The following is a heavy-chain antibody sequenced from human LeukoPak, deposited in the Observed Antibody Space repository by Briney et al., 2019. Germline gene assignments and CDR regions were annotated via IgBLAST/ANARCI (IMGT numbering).Heavy chain of an antibody. CDR2: INQDKTAL. Sequence: PGGSLRLSCAASGFTVSSSYMSWVRQAPGEGLEWVASINQDKTALRYVDSVRGRFTISRDNARSLLYLEMSSLRAEDTAVYFCARLKDYRTVYDYWGPGTLVTVSS. D-gene: IGHD4-11*01. CDR1: GFTVSSSY. CDR3: ARLKDYRTVYDY. J-gene: IGHJ4*02. V-gene: IGHV3-7*02.